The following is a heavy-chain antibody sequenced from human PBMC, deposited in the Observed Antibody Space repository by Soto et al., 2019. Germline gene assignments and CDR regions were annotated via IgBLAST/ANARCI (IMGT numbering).Heavy chain of an antibody. CDR1: GFTFSSYW. Sequence: GGSLRLSCAASGFTFSSYWMHWVRQAPGKGLVWVSRINSDGSSTSYADSVKGRFTISRDNAKNTLYLQMNSLRAEDTAVYYWERANSPPSPAPDKGGKETLFT. V-gene: IGHV3-74*01. CDR3: ERANSPPSPAPDK. CDR2: INSDGSST. J-gene: IGHJ4*02. D-gene: IGHD2-2*01.